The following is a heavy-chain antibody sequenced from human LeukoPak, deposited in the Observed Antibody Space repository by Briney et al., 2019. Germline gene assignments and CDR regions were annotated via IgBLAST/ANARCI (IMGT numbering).Heavy chain of an antibody. CDR1: GFTFSSYW. V-gene: IGHV3-7*01. CDR3: ARDWGVYSSGWFDY. D-gene: IGHD6-19*01. CDR2: IKQDGSEK. Sequence: GGSLRLSCAASGFTFSSYWMSWARQAPGKGLEWVANIKQDGSEKYRVDSVKGRFTISRDKTKNSLFLQMNSLRAEDTAVYYCARDWGVYSSGWFDYWGQGTLVTVSS. J-gene: IGHJ5*01.